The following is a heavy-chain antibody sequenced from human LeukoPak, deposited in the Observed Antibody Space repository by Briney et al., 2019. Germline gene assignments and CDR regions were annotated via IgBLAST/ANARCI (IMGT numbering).Heavy chain of an antibody. V-gene: IGHV4-59*08. CDR2: IYYSGST. D-gene: IGHD3-10*01. Sequence: SETLSLTCTVSGGSLSSYHWSWIRQPPGKGLEWIGYIYYSGSTNYNPSLKSRVTISVDTSKNQFSLKLSSVTAADTAVYYCARLISGVGYFDYWGQGILVTVSS. J-gene: IGHJ4*02. CDR1: GGSLSSYH. CDR3: ARLISGVGYFDY.